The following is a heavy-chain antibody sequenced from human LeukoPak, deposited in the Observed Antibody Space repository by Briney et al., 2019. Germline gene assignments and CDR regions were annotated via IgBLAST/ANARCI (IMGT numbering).Heavy chain of an antibody. Sequence: GRSLRLSCAASGFTFSSYGMHWVRQAPGKGLEWVAVISYDGSNKYYADSVKGRFTISRDNSKNTLYLQMNNLRAEDTAVYYCAKAGRYMVRGVTIDYWGQGTLVTVSS. V-gene: IGHV3-30*18. CDR1: GFTFSSYG. D-gene: IGHD3-10*01. J-gene: IGHJ4*02. CDR3: AKAGRYMVRGVTIDY. CDR2: ISYDGSNK.